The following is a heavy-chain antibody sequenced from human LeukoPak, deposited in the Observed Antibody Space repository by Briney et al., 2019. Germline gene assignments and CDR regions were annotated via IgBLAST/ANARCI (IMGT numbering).Heavy chain of an antibody. CDR2: INHSGST. Sequence: ASEILSLTCAVYGGSFSGYYWSWIRQPPGKGLEWIGEINHSGSTNYNPSLKSRVTISVDTSKNQFSLKLSSVTAADTAVYYCARGPDGYCSSTSCSFIDIWGQGTMVTVSS. CDR3: ARGPDGYCSSTSCSFIDI. CDR1: GGSFSGYY. J-gene: IGHJ3*02. D-gene: IGHD2-2*03. V-gene: IGHV4-34*01.